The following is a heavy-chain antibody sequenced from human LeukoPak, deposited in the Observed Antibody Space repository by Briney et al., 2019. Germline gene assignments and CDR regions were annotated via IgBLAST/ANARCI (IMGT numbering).Heavy chain of an antibody. CDR2: IYYSGST. CDR3: ARLQWPVTGWFDP. V-gene: IGHV4-59*01. CDR1: GGSISSYY. Sequence: SETLSLTCTVSGGSISSYYWSWIRQPPGKGLEWIGYIYYSGSTNYNPSLKSRVTISVDTSKNQFSLKLSSVTAADMAVYYCARLQWPVTGWFDPWGQGTLVTVSS. J-gene: IGHJ5*02. D-gene: IGHD6-19*01.